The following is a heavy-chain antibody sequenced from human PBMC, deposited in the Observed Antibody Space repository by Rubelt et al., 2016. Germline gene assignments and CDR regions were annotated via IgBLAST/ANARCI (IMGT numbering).Heavy chain of an antibody. CDR1: GGSIRSSSYY. D-gene: IGHD6-6*01. CDR2: IYYSGST. V-gene: IGHV4-39*01. J-gene: IGHJ5*02. Sequence: QLQLQESGPGLAKPSETLSLTCTVSGGSIRSSSYYWGWIRQPPGKGLEWIGSIYYSGSTYYNPSLKGRVTISLETSKNQFSLRLSAVTAADTAVYYWARGFIAARLCWFDPWGQGTLVTVSS. CDR3: ARGFIAARLCWFDP.